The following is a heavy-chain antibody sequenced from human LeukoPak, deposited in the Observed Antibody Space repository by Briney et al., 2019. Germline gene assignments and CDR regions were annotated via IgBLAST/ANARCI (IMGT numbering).Heavy chain of an antibody. CDR2: IYYSGST. J-gene: IGHJ6*02. CDR3: ARHGSGDGYRLENGMDV. CDR1: GGSISSSSYY. D-gene: IGHD5-24*01. Sequence: SETLSLTCTVSGGSISSSSYYWGWIRLPPGKGLEWSGSIYYSGSTYYNPSLKSRVTISVDTSKNQFSLKLSSVTAADTAVYYCARHGSGDGYRLENGMDVWGQGTTVTVPS. V-gene: IGHV4-39*01.